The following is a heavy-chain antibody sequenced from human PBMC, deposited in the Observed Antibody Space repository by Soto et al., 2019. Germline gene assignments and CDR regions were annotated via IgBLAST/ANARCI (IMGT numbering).Heavy chain of an antibody. CDR2: INPNSGGT. D-gene: IGHD3-10*01. CDR3: ARDRLGTSVGSVRGYYYYYGMDV. V-gene: IGHV1-2*04. CDR1: GYTFTSYG. J-gene: IGHJ6*02. Sequence: ASVKVSCKASGYTFTSYGISWVRQVPGQRLEWMGWINPNSGGTNYAQKFQGWVTMTRDTSISTAYMELSRLRSDDTAVYYCARDRLGTSVGSVRGYYYYYGMDVWGQGTTVTVSS.